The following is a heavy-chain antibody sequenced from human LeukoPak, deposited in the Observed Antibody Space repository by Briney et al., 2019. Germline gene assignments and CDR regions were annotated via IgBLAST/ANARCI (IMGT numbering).Heavy chain of an antibody. V-gene: IGHV5-10-1*01. D-gene: IGHD3-10*01. CDR2: TDPSDSYT. Sequence: GESLKISCKASGYSFTSYWISWVRQMPGKGLEWMGRTDPSDSYTNYSPSFQGHVTISADKSISTAYLQWSSLKASDTAMYYCARGITMVRGGDDAFDIWGQGTVVTVSS. CDR3: ARGITMVRGGDDAFDI. CDR1: GYSFTSYW. J-gene: IGHJ3*02.